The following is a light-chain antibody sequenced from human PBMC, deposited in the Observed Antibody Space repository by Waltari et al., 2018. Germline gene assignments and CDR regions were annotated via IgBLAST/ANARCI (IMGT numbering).Light chain of an antibody. CDR2: AAS. Sequence: IQVTQSPSSLSAYGGDRVTITCRASKTISNDLNWDQQKQGKVPKLLFFAASSLQSGVPSRFSVIGSGTDFTLTISGLESEDFATYYCQQSYTSPRTFGHGTKVEI. CDR3: QQSYTSPRT. CDR1: KTISND. V-gene: IGKV1-39*01. J-gene: IGKJ1*01.